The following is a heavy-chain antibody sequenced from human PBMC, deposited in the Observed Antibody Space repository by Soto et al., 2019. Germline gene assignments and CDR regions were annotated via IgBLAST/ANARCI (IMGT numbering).Heavy chain of an antibody. J-gene: IGHJ6*03. CDR1: GFTFSSYS. CDR3: ARELASGKYQLLSRSYYYYMDV. CDR2: ISSSSSYI. Sequence: GGSLRLSCAASGFTFSSYSMNWVRQAPGKGLERVSSISSSSSYIYYADSVKGRFTISRDNAKNSLYLQMNSLRAEDTAVYYCARELASGKYQLLSRSYYYYMDVWGKGTTVTVSS. V-gene: IGHV3-21*01. D-gene: IGHD2-2*01.